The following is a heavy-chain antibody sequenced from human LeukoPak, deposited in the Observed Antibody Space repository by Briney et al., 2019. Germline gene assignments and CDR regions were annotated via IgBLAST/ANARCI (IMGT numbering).Heavy chain of an antibody. CDR1: GGSISSSSHY. CDR3: ARTVDSSGFSCFQH. J-gene: IGHJ1*01. Sequence: PSETLSLTCTVSGGSISSSSHYWGWIRQSPGKGLQWIGSIYYTGSTYYNPSLKSRVTTSVDTSKSQFSLKLTSVTAADTAVYYCARTVDSSGFSCFQHRSQGTLVTVSS. CDR2: IYYTGST. D-gene: IGHD6-25*01. V-gene: IGHV4-39*01.